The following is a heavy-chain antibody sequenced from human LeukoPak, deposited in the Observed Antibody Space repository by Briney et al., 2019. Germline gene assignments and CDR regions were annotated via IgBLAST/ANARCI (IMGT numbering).Heavy chain of an antibody. CDR1: GGSISSYY. CDR2: IYYSGST. D-gene: IGHD2-2*01. J-gene: IGHJ4*02. Sequence: SETRSLTCTVSGGSISSYYWSWIRQPPGKGLEWIGYIYYSGSTNYNPSLKSRVTISVDTSKNQFSLKLSSVTAADTAVYYCASAYCSSTSCYLRDWGQGTLVTVSS. V-gene: IGHV4-59*01. CDR3: ASAYCSSTSCYLRD.